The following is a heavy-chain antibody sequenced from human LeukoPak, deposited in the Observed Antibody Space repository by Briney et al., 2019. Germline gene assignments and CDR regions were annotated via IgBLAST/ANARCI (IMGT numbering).Heavy chain of an antibody. CDR3: ATGQYSSSWYVYFDY. J-gene: IGHJ4*02. CDR2: IYPGDSDT. CDR1: GYSFTSYW. V-gene: IGHV5-51*01. Sequence: GESLKISCKGSGYSFTSYWIAWVRQMPGKGLEWMGIIYPGDSDTRYSPSFQGQVTISADKSISTAYLQWSSLKASDTAMYYCATGQYSSSWYVYFDYWGQGTLVTVSS. D-gene: IGHD6-13*01.